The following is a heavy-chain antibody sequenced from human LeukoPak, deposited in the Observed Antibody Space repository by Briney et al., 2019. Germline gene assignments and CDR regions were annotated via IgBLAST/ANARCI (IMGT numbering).Heavy chain of an antibody. Sequence: SETLSLTCTVSSGSFSSSSYFCGWIRQPPGMGLEWIANIIYSGTTYYNPSLKSRVTTSVDTSRNQFSLKLNSVTAADTAVYYCARLRGGVQLWGDWGQGALVTVSS. D-gene: IGHD1-1*01. V-gene: IGHV4-39*01. CDR1: SGSFSSSSYF. CDR2: IIYSGTT. J-gene: IGHJ4*01. CDR3: ARLRGGVQLWGD.